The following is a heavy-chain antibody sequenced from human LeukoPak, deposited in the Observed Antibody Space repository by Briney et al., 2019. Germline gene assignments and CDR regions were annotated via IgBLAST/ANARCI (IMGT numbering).Heavy chain of an antibody. CDR1: GFTFSSYE. CDR3: ARDGGSGILD. CDR2: ISSSGSTI. D-gene: IGHD3-10*01. V-gene: IGHV3-48*03. J-gene: IGHJ4*02. Sequence: TGGSLRLSCAASGFTFSSYEMNWVRQAPGKGLEWVSYISSSGSTIFYADSVKGRFTISRDNAKNSLSLLMNSLRAEDMAVYYCARDGGSGILDWGQGTLVTVSS.